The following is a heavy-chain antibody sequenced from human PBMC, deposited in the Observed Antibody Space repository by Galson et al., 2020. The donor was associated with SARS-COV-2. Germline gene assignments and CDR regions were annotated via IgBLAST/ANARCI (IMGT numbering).Heavy chain of an antibody. CDR2: IYASGST. D-gene: IGHD3-9*01. CDR1: GGSITSGNYY. Sequence: SETLSLTCTVAGGSITSGNYYWSWIRQPAGKGLEWIGRIYASGSTIYNPYLKSRVSMSVDTSKKQFSLNLRSVTAADTAVYYCARFGYYNILTGYYTYDFYYWGQGTLVTVSS. V-gene: IGHV4-61*02. CDR3: ARFGYYNILTGYYTYDFYY. J-gene: IGHJ4*02.